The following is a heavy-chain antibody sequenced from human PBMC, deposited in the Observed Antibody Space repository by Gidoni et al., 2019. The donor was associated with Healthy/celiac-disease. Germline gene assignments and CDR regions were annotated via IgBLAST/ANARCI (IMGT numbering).Heavy chain of an antibody. CDR2: IRSKANSYAT. V-gene: IGHV3-73*01. Sequence: AMHWVRQASGKGLEWVGRIRSKANSYATAYAASVKGRFTISRDDSKNTAYLQMNSLKTEDTAVYYCTRLATIGFDPWGQGTLVTVSS. D-gene: IGHD1-26*01. J-gene: IGHJ5*02. CDR3: TRLATIGFDP. CDR1: A.